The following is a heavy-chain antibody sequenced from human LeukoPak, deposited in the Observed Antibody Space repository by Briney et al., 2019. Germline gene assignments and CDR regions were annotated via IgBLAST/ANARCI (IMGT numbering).Heavy chain of an antibody. CDR3: AKSGDYYRNYYFDY. Sequence: GRSLRLSCAASGFTFSSYCMRWVRQAPGKGLEWVSAISGSGGSTYYADSVKGRSTISRDNSKNTLYLQMNSLRAEDTAVYYCAKSGDYYRNYYFDYWGQGTLVTVSS. CDR2: ISGSGGST. D-gene: IGHD4-17*01. V-gene: IGHV3-23*01. J-gene: IGHJ4*02. CDR1: GFTFSSYC.